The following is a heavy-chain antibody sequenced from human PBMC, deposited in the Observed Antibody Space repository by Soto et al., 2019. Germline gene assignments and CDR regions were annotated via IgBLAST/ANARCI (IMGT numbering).Heavy chain of an antibody. Sequence: PSETLSLTCTVSGASISGYYWSWIRKSAGKGLEWIGRIYATGTTDYNPSLKSRVMMSVDTSKKQFSLRLRSVTAADTAVYYCVRDGTKTLRDWFDPWGQGISVTVSS. CDR1: GASISGYY. CDR2: IYATGTT. CDR3: VRDGTKTLRDWFDP. J-gene: IGHJ5*02. D-gene: IGHD1-1*01. V-gene: IGHV4-4*07.